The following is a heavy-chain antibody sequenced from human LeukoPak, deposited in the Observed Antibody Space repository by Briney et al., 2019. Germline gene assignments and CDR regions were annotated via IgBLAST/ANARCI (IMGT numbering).Heavy chain of an antibody. V-gene: IGHV1-18*01. CDR1: GYTFTSYG. CDR2: ISAYNGNT. Sequence: ASVKVSCKASGYTFTSYGISWVRQAPGQGLEWMGWISAYNGNTNYAQKFQGRVTMTRDTSISTAYMELSRLRSDDTAVYYCARDLYYYDSSGYFNYFDYWGQGTLVTVSS. D-gene: IGHD3-22*01. CDR3: ARDLYYYDSSGYFNYFDY. J-gene: IGHJ4*02.